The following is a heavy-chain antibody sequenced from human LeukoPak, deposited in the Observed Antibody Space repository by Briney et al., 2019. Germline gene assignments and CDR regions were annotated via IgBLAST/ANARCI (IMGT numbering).Heavy chain of an antibody. V-gene: IGHV4-31*03. CDR3: ARDYGSGSYKDYYYGMDV. J-gene: IGHJ6*04. CDR2: IYYSGST. D-gene: IGHD3-10*01. CDR1: GGSISSGGYY. Sequence: SQTLSLTCTVPGGSISSGGYYWSWIRQHPGKGLEWIGYIYYSGSTYYNPSPKSRVTISVDTSKNQFSLKLSSVTAADTAVYYCARDYGSGSYKDYYYGMDVWGKGTTVTVSS.